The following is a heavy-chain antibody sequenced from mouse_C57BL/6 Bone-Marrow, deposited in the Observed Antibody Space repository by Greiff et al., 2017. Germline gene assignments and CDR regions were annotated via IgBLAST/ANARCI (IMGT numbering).Heavy chain of an antibody. CDR3: SRTGYYYGSSYRFAY. Sequence: QVQLQQSGAELMKPGASVKLSCKATGYTFTGYWIEWVKQRPGHGLEWIGEILPGSGSTNYNEKFKGKATFTADTYSNKTYMQLSSLTTEDSAIDFWSRTGYYYGSSYRFAYWGQGTLVTVSA. V-gene: IGHV1-9*01. CDR2: ILPGSGST. J-gene: IGHJ3*01. CDR1: GYTFTGYW. D-gene: IGHD1-1*01.